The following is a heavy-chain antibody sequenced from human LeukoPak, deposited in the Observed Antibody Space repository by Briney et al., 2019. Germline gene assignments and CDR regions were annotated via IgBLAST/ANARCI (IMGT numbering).Heavy chain of an antibody. J-gene: IGHJ3*02. CDR2: IYYSGST. CDR3: ARAGWVVAATGAFDI. CDR1: GGSISSYY. Sequence: PSETLSLTCTVSGGSISSYYWSWIRQPPGEGLEWIGYIYYSGSTNYNPSLKSRVTISVDTSKNQFSLKLSSVTAADTAVYYCARAGWVVAATGAFDIWGQGTMVTVSS. V-gene: IGHV4-59*01. D-gene: IGHD2-15*01.